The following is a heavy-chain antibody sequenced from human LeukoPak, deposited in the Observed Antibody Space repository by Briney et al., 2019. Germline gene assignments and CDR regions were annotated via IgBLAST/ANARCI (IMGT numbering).Heavy chain of an antibody. V-gene: IGHV4-34*01. D-gene: IGHD6-13*01. Sequence: SETLSLTCAVYGGSFSGYYWSWIRQPPGKGLEWIGEINHSGSTNYNPSLKSRVTISVDTSKNQFSLKLSSVTAADTAVYYCARVTAAAGTGVDWGQGTPVTVSS. CDR2: INHSGST. CDR3: ARVTAAAGTGVD. J-gene: IGHJ4*02. CDR1: GGSFSGYY.